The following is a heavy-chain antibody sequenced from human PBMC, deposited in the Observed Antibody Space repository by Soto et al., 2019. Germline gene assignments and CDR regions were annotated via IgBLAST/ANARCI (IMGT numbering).Heavy chain of an antibody. CDR1: GFTFSSYG. J-gene: IGHJ6*02. Sequence: QVQLVESGGGVVQPGRSLRLSCAASGFTFSSYGMHWVRQAPGKGLEWVAVISYDGSNKYYADSVKGRFTISRDNSKNTLYLQMNSLRAEDTAVYYCAKDGVAGPYYYYYGMDVWGQGTTVTVSS. V-gene: IGHV3-30*18. CDR3: AKDGVAGPYYYYYGMDV. D-gene: IGHD6-19*01. CDR2: ISYDGSNK.